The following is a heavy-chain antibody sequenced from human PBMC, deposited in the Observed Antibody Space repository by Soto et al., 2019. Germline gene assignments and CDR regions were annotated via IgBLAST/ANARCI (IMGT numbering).Heavy chain of an antibody. Sequence: QVQLQESGPGLVKPSQTLSLTCTVSGGSISSGGYYWSWIRQHPGKGLEWIGYIYYSGSTYYNPSLKRRVTISVDTSKNQCSLKLSSVTAADTAVYYCAMLMGPKGPQKYYYYGMDVWGQGTTVTVSS. V-gene: IGHV4-31*03. CDR1: GGSISSGGYY. CDR3: AMLMGPKGPQKYYYYGMDV. CDR2: IYYSGST. J-gene: IGHJ6*02.